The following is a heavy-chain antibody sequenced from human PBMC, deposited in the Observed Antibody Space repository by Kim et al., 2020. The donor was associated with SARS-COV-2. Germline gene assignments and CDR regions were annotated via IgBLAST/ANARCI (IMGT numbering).Heavy chain of an antibody. J-gene: IGHJ2*01. D-gene: IGHD2-15*01. V-gene: IGHV1-3*01. Sequence: ASVKVSCKASGYTFTSYAMHWVRQAPGQRLEWMGWINAGNGNTKYSQKFQGRVTITRDTSASTAYMELSSLRSEDTAVYYCARYIVVQRYFDLWGRGTLVTVSS. CDR3: ARYIVVQRYFDL. CDR2: INAGNGNT. CDR1: GYTFTSYA.